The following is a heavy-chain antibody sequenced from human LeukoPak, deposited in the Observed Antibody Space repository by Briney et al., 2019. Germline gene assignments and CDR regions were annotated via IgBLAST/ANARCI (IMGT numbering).Heavy chain of an antibody. J-gene: IGHJ5*02. CDR3: AGRTAAAGIGWFDP. CDR1: GYTSTSYD. V-gene: IGHV1-8*01. D-gene: IGHD6-13*01. CDR2: MNPTSGNT. Sequence: ASLKVACKASGYTSTSYDINWVGQATGQRLEWRVWMNPTSGNTGCAAKLLGRVTMTRKTSISTAYIELSSLRSEDTAAEYCAGRTAAAGIGWFDPWGQGTLVTVSS.